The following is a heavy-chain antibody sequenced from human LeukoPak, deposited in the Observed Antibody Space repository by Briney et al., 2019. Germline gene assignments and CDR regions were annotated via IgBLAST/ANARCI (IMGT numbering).Heavy chain of an antibody. CDR2: ISGSGRST. D-gene: IGHD1-26*01. J-gene: IGHJ5*02. V-gene: IGHV3-23*01. Sequence: GGSLRLSCAGSGFTFNTSAMSWVRQAPGKGLEWVSAISGSGRSTYYTDSVRGRLTISRDNSKNTLYLQMNSLRAEDTAVYFCAKGRGTRVYNWFDTWGQGILVTVSS. CDR3: AKGRGTRVYNWFDT. CDR1: GFTFNTSA.